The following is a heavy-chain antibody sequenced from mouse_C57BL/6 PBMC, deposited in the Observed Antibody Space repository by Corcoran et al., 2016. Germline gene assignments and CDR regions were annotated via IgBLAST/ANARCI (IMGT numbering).Heavy chain of an antibody. J-gene: IGHJ4*01. V-gene: IGHV9-3*01. CDR2: INTYSGVP. CDR1: GYTFTTYG. CDR3: ARNKENAMYY. Sequence: QIQLVQSGPELKEPGETVKISFKASGYTFTTYGMSWVKQAPGKGLKWMGWINTYSGVPTYADDFKGRFAFSLKTSASTAYLQINNLKNEDTATYFCARNKENAMYYWGQGTSVTVSS.